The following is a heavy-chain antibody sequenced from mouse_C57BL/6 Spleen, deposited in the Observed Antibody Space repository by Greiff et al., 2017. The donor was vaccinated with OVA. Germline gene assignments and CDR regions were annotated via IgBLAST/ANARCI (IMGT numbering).Heavy chain of an antibody. CDR3: ARCPDYGSSYDYAMDY. J-gene: IGHJ4*01. Sequence: VQLQQSGAELAKPGASVKLSCKASGYTFTSYWMHWVKQRPGQGLEWIGYINPSSGYTKYNQKFKDKATLTVDKSSSTAYMQLSNLTSEDSAVYYCARCPDYGSSYDYAMDYWGQGTSVTVSS. D-gene: IGHD1-1*01. V-gene: IGHV1-7*01. CDR1: GYTFTSYW. CDR2: INPSSGYT.